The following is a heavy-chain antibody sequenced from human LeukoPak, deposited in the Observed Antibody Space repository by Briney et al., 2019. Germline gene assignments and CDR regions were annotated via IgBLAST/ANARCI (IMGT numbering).Heavy chain of an antibody. CDR1: GGAFSSYT. D-gene: IGHD3-10*01. V-gene: IGHV1-69*13. J-gene: IGHJ1*01. CDR3: ASVWFGPTIHGYFQH. Sequence: SVKVSCKASGGAFSSYTISWVRQAPGQGLEWMGGIIPIFGTTNYAQRFQGRVTISADESMSTAYMELSSLRSEDTAVYYCASVWFGPTIHGYFQHWGQGTLVTVSS. CDR2: IIPIFGTT.